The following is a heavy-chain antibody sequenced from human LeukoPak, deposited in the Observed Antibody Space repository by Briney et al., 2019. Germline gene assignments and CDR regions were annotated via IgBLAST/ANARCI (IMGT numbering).Heavy chain of an antibody. CDR2: IWYGGSDK. CDR1: GFTFSSYG. J-gene: IGHJ4*02. CDR3: ARVINIVVVVAATRTFGFFDY. D-gene: IGHD2-15*01. V-gene: IGHV3-33*08. Sequence: GGSLRLSCAAPGFTFSSYGLHWVRQAPGKGLEWVAVIWYGGSDKYYADSVEGRFTISRDNSKNTLYLQMNSLRAEDTAVYYCARVINIVVVVAATRTFGFFDYWGQGTLVTVSS.